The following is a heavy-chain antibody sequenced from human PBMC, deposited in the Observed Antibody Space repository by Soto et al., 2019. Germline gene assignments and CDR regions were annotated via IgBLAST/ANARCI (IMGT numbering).Heavy chain of an antibody. CDR2: SRSRATGYTT. CDR3: ARDRITPAGTHYGMDV. D-gene: IGHD6-13*01. V-gene: IGHV3-72*01. CDR1: GFTFSDHY. J-gene: IGHJ6*02. Sequence: EVQLVESGGGLVQPGGSLRLSCVASGFTFSDHYMDWVRQAPGKGLEWVGRSRSRATGYTTEYAASVKGRFTISRDDSMNSVSLLMNSLKAEDSAVYYCARDRITPAGTHYGMDVWGQGTTVTVSS.